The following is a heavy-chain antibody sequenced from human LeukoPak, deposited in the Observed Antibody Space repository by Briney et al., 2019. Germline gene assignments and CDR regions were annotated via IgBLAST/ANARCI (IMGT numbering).Heavy chain of an antibody. D-gene: IGHD2-21*01. J-gene: IGHJ3*02. CDR2: IYSSGST. CDR1: GGSTSSGLYY. V-gene: IGHV4-61*02. CDR3: ASTHIHGGAFDI. Sequence: SETLFLTCTVSGGSTSSGLYYWSWIRQPAGKGLEWIGRIYSSGSTNFNPSLKSRVSLSVDTSKNQFSLNLSAVTAADTAVYYCASTHIHGGAFDIWGQGTVVTVSS.